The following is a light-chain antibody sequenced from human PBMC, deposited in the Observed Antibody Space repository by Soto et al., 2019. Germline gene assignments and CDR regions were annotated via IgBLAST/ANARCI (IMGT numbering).Light chain of an antibody. J-gene: IGKJ1*01. CDR3: QQRSKFVWT. CDR2: DTS. CDR1: QSVSNY. V-gene: IGKV3-11*01. Sequence: EIVLTQSPATLSLSPGERATLSCRASQSVSNYLAWYQQKPGQAPRLLMYDTSNRAPGIPARFSGIGSGTDFTLTINSLEPEDFAVYFCQQRSKFVWTFGKGTKVEI.